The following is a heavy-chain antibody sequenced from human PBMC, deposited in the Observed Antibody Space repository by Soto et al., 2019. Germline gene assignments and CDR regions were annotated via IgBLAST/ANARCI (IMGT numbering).Heavy chain of an antibody. J-gene: IGHJ4*02. CDR3: ARRYDSGWLVDY. Sequence: EVQLVQSGAEVKKPGEPLKTSCKGSGYRFVTYWIGWVRQMPGKGLEWMGIIYPSDSDTRYSPSFQGQVTISVDKTISTAYLQWSSLKASDTAMYYCARRYDSGWLVDYWGQGTLVTVSS. V-gene: IGHV5-51*01. D-gene: IGHD6-19*01. CDR1: GYRFVTYW. CDR2: IYPSDSDT.